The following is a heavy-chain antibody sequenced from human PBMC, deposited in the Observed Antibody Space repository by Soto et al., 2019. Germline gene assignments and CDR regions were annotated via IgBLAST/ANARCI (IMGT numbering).Heavy chain of an antibody. J-gene: IGHJ5*02. CDR3: ARVSVPYDFWSGDPAPEAHWFDP. Sequence: ASVKVSCKASGYTFTSYGISWVRQAPGQGLEWMGWISAYNGNTNYAQKLQGRVTMTTDTSTSTAYMELRSLRSDDTAVYYCARVSVPYDFWSGDPAPEAHWFDPWGQGTLVTVS. CDR2: ISAYNGNT. CDR1: GYTFTSYG. D-gene: IGHD3-3*01. V-gene: IGHV1-18*01.